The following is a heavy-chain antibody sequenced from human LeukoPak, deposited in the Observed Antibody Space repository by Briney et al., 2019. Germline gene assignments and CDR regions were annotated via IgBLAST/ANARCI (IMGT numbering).Heavy chain of an antibody. Sequence: GGSLRLSCAASGFTFSGYWMHWVRQAPGKGLVWVSRIDSYGSTTRYADSVKGRFTISRDNSKNTLYLQMNSLRAEDTAVYYCAKAPRLHPFDYWGQGTLVTVSS. CDR1: GFTFSGYW. D-gene: IGHD2-15*01. J-gene: IGHJ4*02. CDR3: AKAPRLHPFDY. CDR2: IDSYGSTT. V-gene: IGHV3-74*01.